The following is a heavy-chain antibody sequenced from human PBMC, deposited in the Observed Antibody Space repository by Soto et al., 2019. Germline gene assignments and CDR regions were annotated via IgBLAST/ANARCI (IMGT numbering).Heavy chain of an antibody. Sequence: GASVKVSCKASGGTFSSYAISWVRQAPGQGLEWMGGIIPIFGTANYAQKFQGRVTITADESTSTAYMELSSLRSEDTAVYYCARGPEYSSSSVGVAYWGQGTLVTVSS. CDR3: ARGPEYSSSSVGVAY. V-gene: IGHV1-69*13. CDR2: IIPIFGTA. D-gene: IGHD6-6*01. CDR1: GGTFSSYA. J-gene: IGHJ4*02.